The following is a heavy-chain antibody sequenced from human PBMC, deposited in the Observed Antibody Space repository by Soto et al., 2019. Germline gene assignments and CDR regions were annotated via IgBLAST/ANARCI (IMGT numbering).Heavy chain of an antibody. J-gene: IGHJ5*02. CDR2: IYYSGST. CDR3: ARSTRDTKFEP. D-gene: IGHD5-18*01. CDR1: GGSISRGYYY. Sequence: PSETLSLTCTLSGGSISRGYYYSGWFRQPPGKGLEWIGYIYYSGSTYYNPSLQSRVTLSVDTSKNHFSLKLSSVTAADTDVYYCARSTRDTKFEPWGQGNMVTVSS. V-gene: IGHV4-30-4*01.